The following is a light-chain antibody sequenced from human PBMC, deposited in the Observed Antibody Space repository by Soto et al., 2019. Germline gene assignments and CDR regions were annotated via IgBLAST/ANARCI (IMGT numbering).Light chain of an antibody. CDR1: QSLLHSNGYNY. J-gene: IGKJ1*01. CDR3: QQYYSTPRT. CDR2: LGS. Sequence: DIVMTQSPPSLPVTPGEPASISCRSSQSLLHSNGYNYVDWYLQKPGQSPQLVIYLGSNRASGVPDRLSGSGSGTDFTLNISRVEAEDVGVYYCQQYYSTPRTFGQGTKVEIK. V-gene: IGKV2-28*01.